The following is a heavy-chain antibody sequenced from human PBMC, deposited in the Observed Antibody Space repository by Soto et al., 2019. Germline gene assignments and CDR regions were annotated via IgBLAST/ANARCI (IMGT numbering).Heavy chain of an antibody. V-gene: IGHV4-39*01. CDR2: IYYSGNT. CDR1: GGSISSSSYY. D-gene: IGHD2-15*01. J-gene: IGHJ4*02. Sequence: QLQLQESGPGLVKPSETLSLTCTVSGGSISSSSYYWGWIRQPPGKGLEWIGSIYYSGNTYYNPSLKSRVTISVDTSQKQFSLKLSSVTAADTAVYYCARQRVYCSGGTCIYYFAYWGQGTLVTVSS. CDR3: ARQRVYCSGGTCIYYFAY.